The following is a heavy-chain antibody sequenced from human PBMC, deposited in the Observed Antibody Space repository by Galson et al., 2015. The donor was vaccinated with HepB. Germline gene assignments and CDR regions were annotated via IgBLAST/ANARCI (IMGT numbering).Heavy chain of an antibody. CDR1: GGTFGSYA. V-gene: IGHV1-69*13. CDR2: TIPIFGTP. CDR3: ASHRAGYSSSLDY. J-gene: IGHJ4*02. Sequence: SVKVSCKASGGTFGSYAISWVRQAPGQGLGWVGMTIPIFGTPNYAQKFQDRDTITADEFTTTVYMELSSLRSEDTADYYCASHRAGYSSSLDYWGQGTLVTVSS. D-gene: IGHD6-19*01.